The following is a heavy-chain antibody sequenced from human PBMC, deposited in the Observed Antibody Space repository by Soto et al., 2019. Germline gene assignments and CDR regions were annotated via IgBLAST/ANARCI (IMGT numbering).Heavy chain of an antibody. Sequence: RRLSCAASGFTFSNYAMSWVRQAPGKGLEWVSAISGSGGSTYYADSVKGRFTISRDNSKNTLYLQMNSLRAEDTAVYYCAKGYCSGGSCTGFDYWGQGTLVTVSS. J-gene: IGHJ4*02. D-gene: IGHD2-15*01. CDR1: GFTFSNYA. V-gene: IGHV3-23*01. CDR3: AKGYCSGGSCTGFDY. CDR2: ISGSGGST.